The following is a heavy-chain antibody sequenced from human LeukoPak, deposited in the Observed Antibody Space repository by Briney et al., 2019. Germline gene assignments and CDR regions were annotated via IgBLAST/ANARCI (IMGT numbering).Heavy chain of an antibody. CDR3: ARAPPLYSSGWYEYYFDY. J-gene: IGHJ4*02. V-gene: IGHV1-2*02. Sequence: GASVKVSCKASGYTFTGYYMHWVRQAPGQGLEWMGWINPNSGGTNYAQKFQGRVTMTRDTSISTAYMELSRLRSDDTAVYYCARAPPLYSSGWYEYYFDYWGQGTLVTVSS. CDR1: GYTFTGYY. CDR2: INPNSGGT. D-gene: IGHD6-19*01.